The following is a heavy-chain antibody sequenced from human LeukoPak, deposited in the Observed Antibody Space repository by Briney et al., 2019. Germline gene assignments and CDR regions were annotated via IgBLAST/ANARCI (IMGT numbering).Heavy chain of an antibody. CDR1: GYTFTSYG. CDR2: ISAYNGNT. D-gene: IGHD1-7*01. V-gene: IGHV1-18*01. J-gene: IGHJ3*02. CDR3: AREPGITGTTGAFDI. Sequence: ASVKVSCKASGYTFTSYGISWVRQAPGQGLEWMGWISAYNGNTNYAQKLQGRVTMTTDTSTSTAYMELRSLRSDDTAVYYCAREPGITGTTGAFDIWGQGTMVTVSS.